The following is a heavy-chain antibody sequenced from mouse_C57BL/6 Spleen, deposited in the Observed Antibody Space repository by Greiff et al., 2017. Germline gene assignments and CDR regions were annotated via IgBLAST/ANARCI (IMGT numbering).Heavy chain of an antibody. J-gene: IGHJ4*01. D-gene: IGHD4-1*01. CDR1: GYTFTSYW. Sequence: QVQLKQPGAELVKPGASVKLSCKASGYTFTSYWMQWVKQRPGQGLEWIGEIDPSDSYTNYNQKFKGKATLTVDTSSSTAYMQLSSLTSEDSAVYYCARGKSNWYAMDYWGQGTSVTVSS. CDR3: ARGKSNWYAMDY. V-gene: IGHV1-50*01. CDR2: IDPSDSYT.